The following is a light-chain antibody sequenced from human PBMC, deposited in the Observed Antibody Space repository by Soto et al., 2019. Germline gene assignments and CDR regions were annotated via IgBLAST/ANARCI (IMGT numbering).Light chain of an antibody. CDR1: QSVSSN. CDR3: QHYNNWPRT. V-gene: IGKV3-15*01. Sequence: EIVMTQSPAALSVSPGERATLSCRASQSVSSNLAWYQQKPGQAPRLLIYGASTRATGIPARFSGSRSGTEYTLTISSLQSEDFAVYYCQHYNNWPRTFGHGTKVEIK. J-gene: IGKJ1*01. CDR2: GAS.